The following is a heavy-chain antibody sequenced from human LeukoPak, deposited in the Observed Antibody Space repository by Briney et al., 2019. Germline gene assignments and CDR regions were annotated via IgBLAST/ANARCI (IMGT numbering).Heavy chain of an antibody. CDR1: GYTFTGYY. D-gene: IGHD6-19*01. CDR3: ARTVGYSSGWYYFDY. Sequence: GASVKVSCKASGYTFTGYYMHWVRQAPGQGLEWMGWINPNSGGTNYAQKFQGRVTKTRDTSISTAYMELSRLRSDDTAVYYCARTVGYSSGWYYFDYWGQGTLVTVSS. CDR2: INPNSGGT. J-gene: IGHJ4*02. V-gene: IGHV1-2*02.